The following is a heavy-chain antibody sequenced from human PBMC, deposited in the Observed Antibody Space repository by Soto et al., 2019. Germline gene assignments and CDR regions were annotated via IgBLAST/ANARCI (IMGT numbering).Heavy chain of an antibody. V-gene: IGHV3-30-3*01. Sequence: GSLRLSCAASGFTFSSYAMHWVRQVPGKGLEWVAVISYDRRNKYYADSVKGRFTISRDNSKNTLYLQMNSLRAEDTAVYYCARAIKRGYSYGTIGMDVWGQGTTVTVSS. D-gene: IGHD5-18*01. J-gene: IGHJ6*02. CDR1: GFTFSSYA. CDR2: ISYDRRNK. CDR3: ARAIKRGYSYGTIGMDV.